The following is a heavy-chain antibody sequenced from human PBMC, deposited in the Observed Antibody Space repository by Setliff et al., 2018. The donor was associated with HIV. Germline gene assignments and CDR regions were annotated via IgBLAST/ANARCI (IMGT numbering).Heavy chain of an antibody. CDR2: INPNSGGT. Sequence: GASVKVSCKASGYTFTDYYMHWVRQAPGQGLEWMGRINPNSGGTNYVQKFQGRVTMTRDTSINTAYTELSRLRSDDTAVYYCARGVKGIAATGKYYFDYWGQGTLVTVSS. J-gene: IGHJ4*02. CDR1: GYTFTDYY. V-gene: IGHV1-2*06. D-gene: IGHD6-13*01. CDR3: ARGVKGIAATGKYYFDY.